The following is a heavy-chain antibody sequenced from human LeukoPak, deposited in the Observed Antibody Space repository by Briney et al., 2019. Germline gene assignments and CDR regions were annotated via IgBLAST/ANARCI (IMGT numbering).Heavy chain of an antibody. D-gene: IGHD3-10*01. CDR2: ISPSGGSA. CDR1: GYTFASYY. J-gene: IGHJ4*02. V-gene: IGHV1-46*01. Sequence: ASVKVSCKASGYTFASYYIHWVRQAPGQGLEWVGIISPSGGSATYAQRFEGRVTMTRDTSTSTVYMELSSLRSEATAVYYCARNRNIRGPREAFDYWGQGTLVTVSS. CDR3: ARNRNIRGPREAFDY.